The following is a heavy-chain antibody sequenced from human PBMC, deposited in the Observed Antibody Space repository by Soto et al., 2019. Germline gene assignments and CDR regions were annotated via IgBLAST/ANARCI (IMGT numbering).Heavy chain of an antibody. J-gene: IGHJ6*02. Sequence: QVQLVQSGAEVKKPGASVKVSCKASGYTFTSYGISWVRQAPGQGLEGMGWISAYNGNTNYAQKLQGRVTMTTDTSTSTAYMELRSVRSDATAVYYCEREVGAIRYYYYGMDVWGQGTTVTVSS. CDR2: ISAYNGNT. V-gene: IGHV1-18*01. D-gene: IGHD1-26*01. CDR1: GYTFTSYG. CDR3: EREVGAIRYYYYGMDV.